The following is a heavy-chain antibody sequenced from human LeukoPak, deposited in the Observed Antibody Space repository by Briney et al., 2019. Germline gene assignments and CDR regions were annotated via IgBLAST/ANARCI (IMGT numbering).Heavy chain of an antibody. CDR2: INPSGGST. CDR3: ARAPREVAATDY. CDR1: GYTFTSYY. D-gene: IGHD2-15*01. J-gene: IGHJ4*02. V-gene: IGHV1-46*01. Sequence: ASVKVSCKASGYTFTSYYMHWVRQAPGQGLEWMGIINPSGGSTSYAQKFQGRVTMTRDMSTSTVYMELSSLRSEDTAVYYCARAPREVAATDYWGQGTLVTVSS.